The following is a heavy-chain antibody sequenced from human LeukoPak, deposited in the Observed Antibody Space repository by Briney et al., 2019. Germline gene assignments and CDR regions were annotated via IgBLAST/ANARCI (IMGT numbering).Heavy chain of an antibody. V-gene: IGHV1-69*13. D-gene: IGHD3-16*01. J-gene: IGHJ4*02. CDR2: IIANLGTP. CDR3: ARLVNWGPLGDY. Sequence: SVKVSCKASGGSFSSNTLSWVRQAPGQGLEWMGGIIANLGTPNYAQRFQGRVTVTADESTSTGYLELDSLRSDDTAVYYCARLVNWGPLGDYWGQGTLVTVSP. CDR1: GGSFSSNT.